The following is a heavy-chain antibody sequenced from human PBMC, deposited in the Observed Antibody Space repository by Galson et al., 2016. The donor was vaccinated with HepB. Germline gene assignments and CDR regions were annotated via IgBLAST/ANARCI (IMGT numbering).Heavy chain of an antibody. CDR2: ITWSGTIV. D-gene: IGHD4-23*01. V-gene: IGHV3-48*03. Sequence: SLRLSCAASGFTFSTHEMNWVRQAPGKGLEWVSFITWSGTIVHYAESVKGRFTISRGNDQNLLYLQMNSLRVDDTAVYYCTRRWLRSDDYWGQGTLVTVSS. J-gene: IGHJ4*02. CDR1: GFTFSTHE. CDR3: TRRWLRSDDY.